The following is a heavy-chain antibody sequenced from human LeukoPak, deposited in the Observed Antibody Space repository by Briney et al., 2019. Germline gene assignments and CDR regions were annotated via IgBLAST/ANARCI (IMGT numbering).Heavy chain of an antibody. D-gene: IGHD3-3*01. CDR1: GFTFSSYA. J-gene: IGHJ4*02. CDR2: ISGGGGT. Sequence: GGSLRLSCAASGFTFSSYAMSWVRQAPGKGLEWVSTISGGGGTYYADSVRGRFTISRDNSKNTLYLQMNSLRAEDTAVYYCAKTLRISYYFDYWGQGALVTVSS. CDR3: AKTLRISYYFDY. V-gene: IGHV3-23*01.